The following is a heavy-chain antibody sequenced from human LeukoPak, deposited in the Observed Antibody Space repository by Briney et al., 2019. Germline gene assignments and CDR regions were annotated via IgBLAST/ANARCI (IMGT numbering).Heavy chain of an antibody. D-gene: IGHD2-2*01. CDR2: VNPNNGVT. V-gene: IGHV1-2*02. CDR1: DDTFTGYY. J-gene: IGHJ6*02. CDR3: ATDHCTRTNCYEDYYHGMDV. Sequence: GSVRVSCKASDDTFTGYYIHWVRQAPGQGLEWMGWVNPNNGVTEYAQEFQGRVTMTRDTYLSTAYMELSRLRSDDTAVYYCATDHCTRTNCYEDYYHGMDVWGQGTTVTVSS.